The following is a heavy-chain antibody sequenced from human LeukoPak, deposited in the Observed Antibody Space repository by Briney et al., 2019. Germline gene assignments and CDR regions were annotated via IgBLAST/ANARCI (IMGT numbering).Heavy chain of an antibody. CDR1: GFTFTTYG. CDR3: AKGICSGGSCSSDY. J-gene: IGHJ4*02. CDR2: IYYDGSNK. Sequence: GGSLRLSCAASGFTFTTYGMHWVRQAPGKGLEWVAVIYYDGSNKFYADSVKGRFTISRDNSKNPLYLQMNSLRAEDTAVYYCAKGICSGGSCSSDYWGQGTLVTVSS. V-gene: IGHV3-33*06. D-gene: IGHD2-15*01.